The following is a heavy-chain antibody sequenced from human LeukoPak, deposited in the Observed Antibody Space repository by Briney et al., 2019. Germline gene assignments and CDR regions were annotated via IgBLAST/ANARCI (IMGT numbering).Heavy chain of an antibody. CDR3: ARVILGAYYYGMDV. D-gene: IGHD1-26*01. Sequence: SVKVSCKASGGTFTNYDISWVRQAPGQGLEWMGRITPILGIANYAQKFQARVTITADKSTSTVYMDLSSLRSEDTAVYYCARVILGAYYYGMDVWGQGTTVTVSS. CDR2: ITPILGIA. CDR1: GGTFTNYD. V-gene: IGHV1-69*04. J-gene: IGHJ6*02.